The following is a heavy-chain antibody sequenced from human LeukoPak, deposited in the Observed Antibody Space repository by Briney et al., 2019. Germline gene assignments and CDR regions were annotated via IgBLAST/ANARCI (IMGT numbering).Heavy chain of an antibody. CDR3: AKGSLGSCRGVICYSLDY. CDR1: RFTFSNYW. Sequence: PGGSLRLSCAVSRFTFSNYWMSWVRRAPGKGLEWVANINQDGSEKYYVDSVKGRFSISRDNAKNSLYLQMNSLRAEDTATYYCAKGSLGSCRGVICYSLDYWGQGSLVTVSS. V-gene: IGHV3-7*05. CDR2: INQDGSEK. J-gene: IGHJ4*02. D-gene: IGHD2-15*01.